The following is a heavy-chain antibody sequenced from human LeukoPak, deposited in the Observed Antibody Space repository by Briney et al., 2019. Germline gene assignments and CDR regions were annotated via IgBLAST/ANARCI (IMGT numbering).Heavy chain of an antibody. CDR2: IYTSGST. Sequence: SETLSLTCTVSGGSIINYYWIWIRQPPGKGLEWIGRIYTSGSTNYNPSLKSRATMSIDTSKNQFSLKLSSVTAADTAVCYCARGLDYDILTGSYDGAFDIWGQGTMVTVSS. CDR1: GGSIINYY. V-gene: IGHV4-4*07. D-gene: IGHD3-9*01. J-gene: IGHJ3*02. CDR3: ARGLDYDILTGSYDGAFDI.